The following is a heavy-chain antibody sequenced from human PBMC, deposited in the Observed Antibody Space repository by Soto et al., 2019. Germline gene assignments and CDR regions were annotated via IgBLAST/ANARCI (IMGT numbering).Heavy chain of an antibody. CDR3: ARGDRISIFGVINWLDP. CDR2: SSNSGSFT. CDR1: GFTLSDHY. D-gene: IGHD3-3*01. V-gene: IGHV3-11*05. J-gene: IGHJ5*02. Sequence: GGSLRLSCAASGFTLSDHYMSWIRQAPGKGLEWIGYSSNSGSFTRYADSVKGRFSISRDNAKSSLYLQISRLRSDDTAVYFCARGDRISIFGVINWLDPWGQGTLVTVSS.